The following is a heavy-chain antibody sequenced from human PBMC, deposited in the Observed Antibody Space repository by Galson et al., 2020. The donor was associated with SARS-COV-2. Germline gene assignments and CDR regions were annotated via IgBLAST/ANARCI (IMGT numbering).Heavy chain of an antibody. Sequence: GGSLRLPCGAPGLTFSSYGMHWVRHPPGKGLESVAGIWSDGHKEYYADSVKGRFTISRDNFENILFLQMSKVRAEDTAIYYCARALSVNFDFWGQGTLVTVSS. CDR1: GLTFSSYG. CDR2: IWSDGHKE. D-gene: IGHD3-10*01. V-gene: IGHV3-33*01. J-gene: IGHJ4*02. CDR3: ARALSVNFDF.